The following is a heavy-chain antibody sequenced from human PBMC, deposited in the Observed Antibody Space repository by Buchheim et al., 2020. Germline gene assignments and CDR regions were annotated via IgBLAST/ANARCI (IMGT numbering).Heavy chain of an antibody. V-gene: IGHV4-59*01. CDR3: ARHIGYCSGGSCYLLYFDY. CDR1: GGSISSYY. D-gene: IGHD2-15*01. J-gene: IGHJ4*02. Sequence: QVQLQESGPGLVKPSETLSLTCTVSGGSISSYYWSWIRQPPGKGLEWFGYIYYSGSTNYHPSPKSRVTISVDTSKNPFSLKLSSVTAADTAVYYCARHIGYCSGGSCYLLYFDYWGQGTL. CDR2: IYYSGST.